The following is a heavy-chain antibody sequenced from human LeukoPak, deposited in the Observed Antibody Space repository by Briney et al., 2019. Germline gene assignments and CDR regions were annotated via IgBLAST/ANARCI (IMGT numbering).Heavy chain of an antibody. Sequence: GGSLRLSCAASGFTFSSYAMHWVRQAPGKGLEYVSAISSNGGSTYYANSVKGRFTISRDNSKNTLYLQMGSLRAEDMAVYYCARDGDFNAYGPLYXYGMDVWGQGTTVTVSS. J-gene: IGHJ6*02. CDR3: ARDGDFNAYGPLYXYGMDV. CDR2: ISSNGGST. V-gene: IGHV3-64*01. D-gene: IGHD3-10*01. CDR1: GFTFSSYA.